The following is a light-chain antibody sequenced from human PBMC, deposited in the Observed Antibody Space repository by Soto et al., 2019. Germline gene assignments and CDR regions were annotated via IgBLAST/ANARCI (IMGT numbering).Light chain of an antibody. J-gene: IGLJ1*01. Sequence: VLAQPPSASGTPGQRVTISCSGSSSNIGSNYVYWYQQLPGTAPKLLIYRNNQRPSGVPDRFSGSKSGTSASLAISGLRSEDEAHYYCAAWDDSLSYVFGTGTKVNV. CDR3: AAWDDSLSYV. CDR1: SSNIGSNY. V-gene: IGLV1-47*01. CDR2: RNN.